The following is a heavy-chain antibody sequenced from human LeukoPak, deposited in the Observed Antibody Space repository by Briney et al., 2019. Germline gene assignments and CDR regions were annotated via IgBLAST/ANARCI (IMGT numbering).Heavy chain of an antibody. D-gene: IGHD6-6*01. J-gene: IGHJ6*02. Sequence: SETLSLTCAVYGGSFSGYYWSWIRQPPGKGLEWIGEINHSGSTNYNPSLKSRVTISVDTSKNQFSLKLSSVTAADTAVYYCASLPRYSSSSSYYYCYGMDVWGQGTTVTVSS. V-gene: IGHV4-34*01. CDR2: INHSGST. CDR1: GGSFSGYY. CDR3: ASLPRYSSSSSYYYCYGMDV.